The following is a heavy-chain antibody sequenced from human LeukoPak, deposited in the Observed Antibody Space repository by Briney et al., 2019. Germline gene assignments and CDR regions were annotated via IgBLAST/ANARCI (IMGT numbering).Heavy chain of an antibody. V-gene: IGHV3-11*01. CDR2: ISSSGSTI. CDR3: ARGGDYYGSGSPLN. J-gene: IGHJ4*02. CDR1: GFTFTFSDYY. D-gene: IGHD3-10*01. Sequence: GGSLRLSCAASGFTFTFSDYYMSWIRQAPGKGLEWVSYISSSGSTIYYADSVKGRFTISRDNAKNSLYLQMNSLRAEDTAVYYCARGGDYYGSGSPLNWGQGTLVTVSS.